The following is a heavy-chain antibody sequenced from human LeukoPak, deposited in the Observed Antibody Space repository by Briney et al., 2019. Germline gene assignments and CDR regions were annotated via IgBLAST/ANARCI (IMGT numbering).Heavy chain of an antibody. CDR1: GYSFTSYW. CDR3: ARPNSSYGDYVY. V-gene: IGHV5-51*01. J-gene: IGHJ4*02. D-gene: IGHD4-17*01. CDR2: IYPGDSDT. Sequence: GESLKISCKGSGYSFTSYWIGWVRQMPGKGLEWMGIIYPGDSDTRYSPSFQGQVTISVDESIGTAYLQWSSLKPSDTAMYYCARPNSSYGDYVYWGQGTLVTVSS.